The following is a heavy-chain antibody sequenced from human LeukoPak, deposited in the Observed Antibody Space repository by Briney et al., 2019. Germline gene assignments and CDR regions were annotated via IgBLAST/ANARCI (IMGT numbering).Heavy chain of an antibody. CDR3: ARGDYDILTGYPYYFDY. CDR2: INPNSGGT. D-gene: IGHD3-9*01. V-gene: IGHV1-2*02. CDR1: GYTFTGYY. Sequence: GASVKVSCKASGYTFTGYYMHWVRQAPGQGLEWMGWINPNSGGTNYAQKFQGRVTMTRDTSISTAYMELSSLRSEDTAVYYCARGDYDILTGYPYYFDYWGQGTLVTVSS. J-gene: IGHJ4*02.